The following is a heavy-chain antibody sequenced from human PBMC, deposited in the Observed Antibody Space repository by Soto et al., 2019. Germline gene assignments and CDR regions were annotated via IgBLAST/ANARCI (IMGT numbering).Heavy chain of an antibody. Sequence: QVQLQESGPGLVKPSETLSLTCTVSGGSISSYYWNWIRQPPGKGLEWIGYIYYSGSTHYNPSLKSLVTISLGTSKNQFSLKLNSVTAADTAVYYCARSHLNYDFWSGSTRFDYWGQGTLVTVSS. CDR2: IYYSGST. D-gene: IGHD3-3*01. J-gene: IGHJ4*02. V-gene: IGHV4-59*08. CDR3: ARSHLNYDFWSGSTRFDY. CDR1: GGSISSYY.